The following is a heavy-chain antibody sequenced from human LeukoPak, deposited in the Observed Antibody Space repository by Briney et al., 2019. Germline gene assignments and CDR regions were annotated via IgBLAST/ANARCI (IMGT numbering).Heavy chain of an antibody. V-gene: IGHV4-38-2*02. Sequence: SETLSLTCAVSGYSISSGYYWGWIRQPPGKGLEWIGSIYHSGSTYYNPSLKSRVTISVDTSKNQFSLKLSSVTAADTAVYYCSREGYYSSSWPASDYWGQGTLVTVSS. CDR1: GYSISSGYY. D-gene: IGHD6-13*01. CDR3: SREGYYSSSWPASDY. CDR2: IYHSGST. J-gene: IGHJ4*02.